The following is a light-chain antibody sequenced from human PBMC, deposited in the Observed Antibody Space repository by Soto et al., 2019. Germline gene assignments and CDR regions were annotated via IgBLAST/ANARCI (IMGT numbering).Light chain of an antibody. CDR2: AAS. CDR1: QSVSSSY. CDR3: QQYGISPPMYT. J-gene: IGKJ2*01. Sequence: EIVLTQSPGTLSLSPGERATLSCRASQSVSSSYLAWYQQKPGQAPRLLIYAASSRATGIPDRFSGSGSGTDFTLTISRLEPEDSAVYYCQQYGISPPMYTFGQGTKLEIK. V-gene: IGKV3-20*01.